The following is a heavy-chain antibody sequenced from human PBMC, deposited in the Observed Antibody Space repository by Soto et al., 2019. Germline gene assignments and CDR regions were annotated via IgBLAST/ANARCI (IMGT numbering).Heavy chain of an antibody. CDR1: GYSFTGLD. Sequence: QVQLVQSGAEARVPGASVKVSCKASGYSFTGLDINWVRQTTGQGLEWMGWMEPSSGRTGYAQKFQGRVTMTRDTSINTAYMELSSLTSDDPAFYYCARGVTEGVDYWGQGTMVTVSS. D-gene: IGHD1-26*01. CDR3: ARGVTEGVDY. J-gene: IGHJ4*02. V-gene: IGHV1-8*01. CDR2: MEPSSGRT.